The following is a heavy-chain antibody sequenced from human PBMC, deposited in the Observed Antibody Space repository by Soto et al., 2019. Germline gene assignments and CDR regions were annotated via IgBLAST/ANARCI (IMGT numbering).Heavy chain of an antibody. CDR3: ARDTYSGYDFGL. V-gene: IGHV4-30-4*01. D-gene: IGHD5-12*01. CDR2: IPSRGRP. J-gene: IGHJ5*02. Sequence: SETLSLTCSVSGASVAGGSYYWSWVRQPPGKGLEWIGYIPSRGRPFYNPSLTSRGTISADTSKNQLSLQLTSVTAADTAVYYCARDTYSGYDFGLWGQGTLVTSPQ. CDR1: GASVAGGSYY.